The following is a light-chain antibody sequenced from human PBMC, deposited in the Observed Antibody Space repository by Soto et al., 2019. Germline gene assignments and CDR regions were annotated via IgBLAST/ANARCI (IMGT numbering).Light chain of an antibody. CDR3: QQANSFPLT. V-gene: IGKV1-12*01. J-gene: IGKJ4*01. Sequence: MQVTQSPSSLSASVGDRVTLTCRASQDISSYLAWYQQKPGKAPTVLIYAASTLQSGVPSRFSGSGSGTDFTLTISSLQPEDFATYYCQQANSFPLTFGGGTKV. CDR1: QDISSY. CDR2: AAS.